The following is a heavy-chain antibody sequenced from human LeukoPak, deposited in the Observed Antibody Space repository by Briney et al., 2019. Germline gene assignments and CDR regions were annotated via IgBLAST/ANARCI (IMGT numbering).Heavy chain of an antibody. Sequence: GGSLRLSCAASGFTFSSYSMNWVRQAQGQGLEWVSSISSSSSYIYYADSVKGRFTIARDNAKNSLYLQMNSLRAEDTAVYYCARDQVGADFASWRQGTVVSVSS. J-gene: IGHJ4*02. D-gene: IGHD1-26*01. CDR2: ISSSSSYI. CDR3: ARDQVGADFAS. V-gene: IGHV3-21*01. CDR1: GFTFSSYS.